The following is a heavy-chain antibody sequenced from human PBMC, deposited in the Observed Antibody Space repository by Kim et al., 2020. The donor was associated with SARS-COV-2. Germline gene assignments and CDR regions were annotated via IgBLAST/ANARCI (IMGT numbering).Heavy chain of an antibody. CDR1: GFTFSSYS. CDR3: ARDGGRGYSYGCDY. J-gene: IGHJ4*02. V-gene: IGHV3-21*01. D-gene: IGHD5-18*01. Sequence: GGSLRLSCAASGFTFSSYSMNWVRQAPGKGLEWVSSISSSSSYIYYADSVKGRFTISRDNAKNSLYLQMNSLRAEDTAVYYCARDGGRGYSYGCDYWGQGTLVTVSS. CDR2: ISSSSSYI.